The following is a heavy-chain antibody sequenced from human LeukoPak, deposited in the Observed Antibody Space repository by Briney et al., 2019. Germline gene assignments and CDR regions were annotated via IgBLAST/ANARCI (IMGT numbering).Heavy chain of an antibody. V-gene: IGHV4-59*01. Sequence: SETLSLTCTVSGGSISSYHWSWIRQSPGKGLEWIGYTSYRGTTSYNPSLKSRLSMSVDTSKNQFSLKLSSVTAADTAVYYCARDYGGKFDYWGQGALVTVSS. CDR3: ARDYGGKFDY. D-gene: IGHD4-23*01. CDR2: TSYRGTT. CDR1: GGSISSYH. J-gene: IGHJ4*02.